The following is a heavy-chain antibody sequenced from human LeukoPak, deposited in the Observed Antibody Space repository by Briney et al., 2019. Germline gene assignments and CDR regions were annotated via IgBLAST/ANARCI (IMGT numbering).Heavy chain of an antibody. V-gene: IGHV3-23*01. D-gene: IGHD3-22*01. J-gene: IGHJ4*02. Sequence: PGGSLRLSCAASGFTFSSYAMSWVRQAPGKGLEWVSGISSSGGSTYYADSVKGRFTISRDNSKTTLYLQMTSLRAEDTAVYYCAKDQVWIVVGSFDYWGQGTLVTVSS. CDR3: AKDQVWIVVGSFDY. CDR2: ISSSGGST. CDR1: GFTFSSYA.